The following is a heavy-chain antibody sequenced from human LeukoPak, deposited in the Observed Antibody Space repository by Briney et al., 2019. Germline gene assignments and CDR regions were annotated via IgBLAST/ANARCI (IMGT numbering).Heavy chain of an antibody. CDR1: GGSISSGGYY. Sequence: SETLSLTCTVSGGSISSGGYYWSWIRQHPGKGLEWIGYIYYSGSTNYNPSLKSRVTISVDTSKNQFSLKLSSVTAADTAVYYCARVDYYGREFDYWGQGTLVTVSS. D-gene: IGHD3-10*01. CDR3: ARVDYYGREFDY. J-gene: IGHJ4*02. CDR2: IYYSGST. V-gene: IGHV4-31*03.